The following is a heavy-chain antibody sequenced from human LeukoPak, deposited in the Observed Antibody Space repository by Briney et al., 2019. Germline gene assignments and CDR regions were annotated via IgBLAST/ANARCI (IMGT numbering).Heavy chain of an antibody. D-gene: IGHD3-16*02. V-gene: IGHV2-70*01. Sequence: SGPALVKPSQTLTLTCTFSGFSLSTRGMCVSWIRQPPGKALEWLAHIEWDDDKYYSTSLKTRLTISKDTSKNQVVLIVTNMDPVDTATYYCARIRGYDYVWGSYRSYYFDYWGRGTLVTVSS. CDR2: IEWDDDK. CDR3: ARIRGYDYVWGSYRSYYFDY. CDR1: GFSLSTRGMC. J-gene: IGHJ4*02.